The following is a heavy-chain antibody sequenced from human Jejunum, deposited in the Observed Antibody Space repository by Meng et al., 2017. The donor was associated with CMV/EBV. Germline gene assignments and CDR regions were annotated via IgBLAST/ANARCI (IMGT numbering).Heavy chain of an antibody. CDR2: IYYSGST. D-gene: IGHD6-19*01. CDR3: ARHLAGTYSPGDY. J-gene: IGHJ4*02. Sequence: AVSGDSFTDNYWWSWVRQPPGKGLEWIGEIYYSGSTNYKPSLKSRITMSLDKSKNEVSLKLTSVTAADTAVYYCARHLAGTYSPGDYWGQGTLVTVSS. CDR1: GDSFTDNYW. V-gene: IGHV4-4*02.